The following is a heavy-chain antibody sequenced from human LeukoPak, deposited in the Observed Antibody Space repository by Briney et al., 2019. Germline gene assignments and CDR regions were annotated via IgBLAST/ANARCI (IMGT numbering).Heavy chain of an antibody. V-gene: IGHV4-39*07. CDR3: ARAGGPLVRGVIPFDY. CDR1: GGSISSYY. CDR2: IYYSGST. J-gene: IGHJ4*02. Sequence: SETLSLTCTVSGGSISSYYWGWIRQPPGKGLEWIGSIYYSGSTYYNPSLKSRVTISVDTSKNQFSLKLSSVTAADTAVYYCARAGGPLVRGVIPFDYWGQGTLVTVSS. D-gene: IGHD3-10*01.